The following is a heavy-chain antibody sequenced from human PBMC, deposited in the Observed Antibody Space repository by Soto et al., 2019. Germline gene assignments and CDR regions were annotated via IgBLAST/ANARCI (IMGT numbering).Heavy chain of an antibody. CDR3: ARDPSYDSSGYYFVFTSGMDV. Sequence: GASVKVSCKASGGTFSSYAISWVRQAPGQGLEWMGGIIPIFGTANYAQKFQGGVTITADKSTSTAYMELSSLRSEDTAVYYCARDPSYDSSGYYFVFTSGMDVWGQGTTVTVSS. J-gene: IGHJ6*02. V-gene: IGHV1-69*06. D-gene: IGHD3-22*01. CDR1: GGTFSSYA. CDR2: IIPIFGTA.